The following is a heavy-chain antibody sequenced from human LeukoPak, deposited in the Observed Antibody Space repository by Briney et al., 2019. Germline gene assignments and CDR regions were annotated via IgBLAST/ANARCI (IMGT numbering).Heavy chain of an antibody. CDR1: GFTSSSYS. V-gene: IGHV3-21*01. Sequence: GGSLRLSCAASGFTSSSYSMNWVRQAPGKGLEWVSSISSSSSYIYYADSVKGRFTISRDNAKNSLYLQMNSLRAEDTAVYYCARDRGYDYVWGSYRSLDYWGQGTLVTVSS. CDR3: ARDRGYDYVWGSYRSLDY. J-gene: IGHJ4*02. D-gene: IGHD3-16*02. CDR2: ISSSSSYI.